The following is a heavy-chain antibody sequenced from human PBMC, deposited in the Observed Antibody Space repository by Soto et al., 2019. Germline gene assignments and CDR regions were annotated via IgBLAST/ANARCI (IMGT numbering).Heavy chain of an antibody. CDR1: GFTFDDYT. CDR2: ISWDGGST. V-gene: IGHV3-43*01. CDR3: AKGAGYCSGGSCYGELDY. J-gene: IGHJ4*02. D-gene: IGHD2-15*01. Sequence: EVQLVESGGVVVQPGGSLRLSCAASGFTFDDYTMHWVRQAPGKGLEWVSLISWDGGSTYYADSVKGRFTISRDNSKNSLYLQMNSLRTEDTALYYCAKGAGYCSGGSCYGELDYWGQGTLVTVSS.